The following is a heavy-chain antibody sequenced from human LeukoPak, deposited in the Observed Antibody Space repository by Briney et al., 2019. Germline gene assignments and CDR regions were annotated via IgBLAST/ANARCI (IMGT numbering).Heavy chain of an antibody. CDR1: GFTFNSYW. Sequence: GGSLRLSCAASGFTFNSYWMHWVRQAPGKGPVWVSRISGDGSGTTYADSVKGRFTVSRDNAKNTLYLQMNGLRAEDTAVYYCARFPYYYGSGPQRGFDYWGQGDLVPVSS. D-gene: IGHD3-10*01. CDR2: ISGDGSGT. J-gene: IGHJ4*02. V-gene: IGHV3-74*01. CDR3: ARFPYYYGSGPQRGFDY.